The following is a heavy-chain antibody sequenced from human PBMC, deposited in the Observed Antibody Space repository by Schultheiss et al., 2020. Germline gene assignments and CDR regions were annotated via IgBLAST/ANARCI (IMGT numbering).Heavy chain of an antibody. CDR1: GFTFSGYG. CDR2: IWYDGSKK. V-gene: IGHV3-33*01. CDR3: ARNMGGTFYSDQ. J-gene: IGHJ4*02. D-gene: IGHD1-26*01. Sequence: GGSLRLSCAASGFTFSGYGMHWVRQAPGKGLEWVAVIWYDGSKKYYADSVKGRFTISRDTSKNTLYLQMDSLRAEDTAVYFCARNMGGTFYSDQWGQGTLVTVSS.